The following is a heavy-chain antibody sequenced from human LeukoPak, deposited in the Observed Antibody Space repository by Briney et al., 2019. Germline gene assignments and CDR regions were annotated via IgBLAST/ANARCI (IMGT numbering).Heavy chain of an antibody. CDR2: IWYDGSNK. J-gene: IGHJ3*02. CDR3: ARDGGRDGYGAFDI. D-gene: IGHD5-24*01. Sequence: GGSLRLSCAASGFTFSSYGMHWVRQAPGKGLEWVAVIWYDGSNKYYADSVKGRFTISRDNSKNTLYLQMNSLRAEDTAVYYCARDGGRDGYGAFDIGGQGTMVTVSS. CDR1: GFTFSSYG. V-gene: IGHV3-33*01.